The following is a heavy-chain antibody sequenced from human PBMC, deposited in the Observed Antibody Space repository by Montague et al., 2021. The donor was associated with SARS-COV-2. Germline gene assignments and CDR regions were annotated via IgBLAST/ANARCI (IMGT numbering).Heavy chain of an antibody. CDR1: GGSISSYY. Sequence: SETLSLTCTVSGGSISSYYWSWIRQPAGKGLEWIGRIYTSGSTNYNPSLKSRVTMSVDTSKNQFSLKLRSVTAADTAVYYCARDNAAGGRVFWWSFDLWGRGTLVTVSS. V-gene: IGHV4-4*07. CDR2: IYTSGST. CDR3: ARDNAAGGRVFWWSFDL. J-gene: IGHJ2*01. D-gene: IGHD6-13*01.